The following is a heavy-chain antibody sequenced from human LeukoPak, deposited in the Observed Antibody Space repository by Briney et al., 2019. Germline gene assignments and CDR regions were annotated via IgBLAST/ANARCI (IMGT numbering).Heavy chain of an antibody. V-gene: IGHV3-74*01. CDR3: ARAGYYRFDY. Sequence: GGSLRLSCAASGFTFSSYWMHWVRQAPGKGLVWVSRINSDGSSTSYADSVKGRFTISRDNAQNTLYLQMDSLRAEDTAIYFCARAGYYRFDYWGQGTLVTVSS. CDR1: GFTFSSYW. J-gene: IGHJ4*02. D-gene: IGHD2-15*01. CDR2: INSDGSST.